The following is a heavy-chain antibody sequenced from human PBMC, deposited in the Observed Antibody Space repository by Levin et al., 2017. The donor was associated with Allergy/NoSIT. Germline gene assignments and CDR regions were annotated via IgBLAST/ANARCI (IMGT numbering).Heavy chain of an antibody. Sequence: ASVKVSCKASGYTFTSYHIHWVRQATGQGLEWMGWLDPNSDNTNYAQKFQGRVTMTRNTSINTAHMELSSLRSEDTAVYYCGRMHDYVWGSYRSFYYGMDVWGQGTTVTVSS. J-gene: IGHJ6*02. CDR1: GYTFTSYH. CDR2: LDPNSDNT. D-gene: IGHD3-16*02. V-gene: IGHV1-8*01. CDR3: GRMHDYVWGSYRSFYYGMDV.